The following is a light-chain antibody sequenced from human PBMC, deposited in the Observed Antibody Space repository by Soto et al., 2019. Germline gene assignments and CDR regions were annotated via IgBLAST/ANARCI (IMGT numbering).Light chain of an antibody. CDR2: SAS. V-gene: IGKV1-27*01. CDR1: QGISNY. Sequence: DIQMTQSPSSLSASVGDRVTITCRASQGISNYLAWYQQKPGKVPKLLIYSASTLQLGVPSRFSGSGSETDFTLTISSLQPEDVATYYCQKHNSAPFTFGPGTKVDIK. J-gene: IGKJ3*01. CDR3: QKHNSAPFT.